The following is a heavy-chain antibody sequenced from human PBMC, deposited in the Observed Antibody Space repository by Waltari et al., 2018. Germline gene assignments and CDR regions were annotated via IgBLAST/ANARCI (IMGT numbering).Heavy chain of an antibody. V-gene: IGHV3-48*01. Sequence: EVQLVESGGGLVQPGGSLRLSCAASGFTFSSYSMNWVRQAPGKGLEWVSYIISSSSTIYYADSVKGRFTISRDNAKNSLYLQMNSLRAEDTAVYYCASGSGSPAYYFDYWGQGTLVTVSS. CDR2: IISSSSTI. J-gene: IGHJ4*02. CDR1: GFTFSSYS. CDR3: ASGSGSPAYYFDY. D-gene: IGHD1-26*01.